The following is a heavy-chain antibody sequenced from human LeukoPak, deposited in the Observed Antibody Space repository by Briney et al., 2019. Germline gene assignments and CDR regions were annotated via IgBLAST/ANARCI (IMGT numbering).Heavy chain of an antibody. J-gene: IGHJ4*02. V-gene: IGHV3-7*05. CDR2: IHQDGGEK. Sequence: GGSLRLSCAASGFMFSDSWMTWVRQTPGKGLQWVASIHQDGGEKQYVDSVWGRFTISRDNAKNSLYLQMNSLGVEDTAVYYCTSSKDHYSRYWGQGTLVTVSS. D-gene: IGHD2-15*01. CDR3: TSSKDHYSRY. CDR1: GFMFSDSW.